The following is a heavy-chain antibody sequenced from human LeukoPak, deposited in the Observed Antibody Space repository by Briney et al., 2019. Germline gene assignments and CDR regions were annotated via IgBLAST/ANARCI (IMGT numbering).Heavy chain of an antibody. V-gene: IGHV4-59*01. CDR3: ASSHPLGSNNDYYTPFDY. CDR1: GGSLNNYY. J-gene: IGHJ4*02. CDR2: MYYTGST. Sequence: SETLSLTCTVSGGSLNNYYWSWIRQPPGKGLEWIGYMYYTGSTYYNPSLKSRVTISVDTSKNQFSLKLRSVTAADTAVYYCASSHPLGSNNDYYTPFDYWGQGTLVTVSA. D-gene: IGHD2-21*02.